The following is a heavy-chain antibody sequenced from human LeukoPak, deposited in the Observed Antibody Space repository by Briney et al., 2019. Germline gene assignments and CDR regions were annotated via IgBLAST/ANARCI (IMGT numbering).Heavy chain of an antibody. Sequence: PGGSLRLSCAASGFTFSSYGMHWVRQAPGKGLEWVAFIRYDGSNKYYADSVKGRFTISRDNSKNTLYLQMNSLRAEDTAVYYCAKDCSRVLRYFDWLLFPVAFDIWGQGTMVTVSS. D-gene: IGHD3-9*01. CDR3: AKDCSRVLRYFDWLLFPVAFDI. V-gene: IGHV3-30*02. J-gene: IGHJ3*02. CDR1: GFTFSSYG. CDR2: IRYDGSNK.